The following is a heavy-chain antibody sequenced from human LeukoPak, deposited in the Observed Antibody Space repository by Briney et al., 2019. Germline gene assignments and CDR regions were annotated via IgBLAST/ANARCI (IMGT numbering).Heavy chain of an antibody. CDR1: GAPMSGGHNY. Sequence: SETLSLTCTVSGAPMSGGHNYWSWIRQPAGKGLEWIGRIYTSGSTDYNPSLKSRVTISVDTSMNQFSLKLNSVTAADTAVYYCARDQRVESPDLFADDYHYMDVWGKGTTVTVSS. J-gene: IGHJ6*03. V-gene: IGHV4-61*02. CDR2: IYTSGST. CDR3: ARDQRVESPDLFADDYHYMDV. D-gene: IGHD1-1*01.